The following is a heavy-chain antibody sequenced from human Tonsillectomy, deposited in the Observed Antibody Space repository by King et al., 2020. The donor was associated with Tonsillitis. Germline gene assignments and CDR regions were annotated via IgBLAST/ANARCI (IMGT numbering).Heavy chain of an antibody. Sequence: VQLVESGGGLVQPGGSLRLSCAASGFIFSSCAMTWVRQAPGMRLEWVSAISGSAGGTYYADSVKGRSTISRDNSKNTLYLQMNSLRAEDTAVYYCAKGWVEMDAWGQGTLVTVSS. D-gene: IGHD5-24*01. V-gene: IGHV3-23*04. J-gene: IGHJ4*02. CDR2: ISGSAGGT. CDR1: GFIFSSCA. CDR3: AKGWVEMDA.